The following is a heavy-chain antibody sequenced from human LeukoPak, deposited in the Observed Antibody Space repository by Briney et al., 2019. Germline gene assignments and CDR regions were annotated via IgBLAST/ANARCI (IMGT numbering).Heavy chain of an antibody. V-gene: IGHV3-30-3*01. CDR1: GFTFSSYA. CDR2: VSYDGSNK. CDR3: ARAPTPQYSSSWYGVDYYYYYMDV. Sequence: PGRSLRLSCAASGFTFSSYAMHWVRQAPGKGLEWVAVVSYDGSNKYYADSVKGRFTISRDNSKNTLYLQMNSLRAGDTAVYYCARAPTPQYSSSWYGVDYYYYYMDVWGKGTTVTVSS. J-gene: IGHJ6*03. D-gene: IGHD6-13*01.